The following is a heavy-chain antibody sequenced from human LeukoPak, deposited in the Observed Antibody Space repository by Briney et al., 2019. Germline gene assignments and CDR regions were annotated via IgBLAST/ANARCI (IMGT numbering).Heavy chain of an antibody. CDR3: ATGTSWNDVDYFDY. CDR2: ISSGGHDAT. Sequence: SGGSLRLSCAASGFSFSDYAMVWVRQAPRKGLEWVSGISSGGHDATFYADSVKGRFTISRDNAKNSLYLQMNSLRAEDTAVYYCATGTSWNDVDYFDYWGQGTLVTVSS. D-gene: IGHD1-1*01. J-gene: IGHJ4*02. CDR1: GFSFSDYA. V-gene: IGHV3-23*01.